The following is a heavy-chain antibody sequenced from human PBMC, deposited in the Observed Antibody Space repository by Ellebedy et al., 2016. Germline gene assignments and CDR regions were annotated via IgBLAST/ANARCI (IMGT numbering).Heavy chain of an antibody. D-gene: IGHD2-15*01. CDR2: IIPILGIA. V-gene: IGHV1-69*04. CDR1: GGTFSSYA. J-gene: IGHJ2*01. Sequence: SVKVSCXASGGTFSSYAISWVRQAPGQGLEWMGRIIPILGIASYAQKFQGRVTITADKSTSTAYMELSSLRSEDTAVYYCARGGVAGDPGWYFDLWGRGTLVTVSS. CDR3: ARGGVAGDPGWYFDL.